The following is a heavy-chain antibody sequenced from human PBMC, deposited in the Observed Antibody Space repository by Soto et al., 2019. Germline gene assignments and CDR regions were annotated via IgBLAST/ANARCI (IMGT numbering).Heavy chain of an antibody. D-gene: IGHD5-12*01. J-gene: IGHJ6*02. Sequence: VASVKVSCKACGYTFTGYYMHWVRQAPGQGLEWMGWINPNSGGTNYAQKFQGRVTMTRDTSISTAYMELSRLRSDDTAVYYCARDIVATIGSYGMDVWGQGTTVTVSS. CDR1: GYTFTGYY. CDR2: INPNSGGT. V-gene: IGHV1-2*02. CDR3: ARDIVATIGSYGMDV.